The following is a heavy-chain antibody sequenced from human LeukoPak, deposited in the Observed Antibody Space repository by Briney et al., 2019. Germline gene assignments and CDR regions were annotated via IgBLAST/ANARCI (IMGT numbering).Heavy chain of an antibody. Sequence: GASVKVSCKASGYTFTSYGISWVRQAPGQGLEWMGWISADNGNTNYAQKLQGRVTMTTDTSTSTAYMELKSLRSDDTAVYYCARLQPGTVTAHYGMDVWGQGTTVTVSS. CDR2: ISADNGNT. V-gene: IGHV1-18*01. CDR3: ARLQPGTVTAHYGMDV. J-gene: IGHJ6*02. D-gene: IGHD4-17*01. CDR1: GYTFTSYG.